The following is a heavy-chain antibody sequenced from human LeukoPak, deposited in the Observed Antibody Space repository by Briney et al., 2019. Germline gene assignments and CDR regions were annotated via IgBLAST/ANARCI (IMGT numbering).Heavy chain of an antibody. CDR3: ARDDSWAFDI. CDR1: GFTFSSYS. D-gene: IGHD2-15*01. V-gene: IGHV3-48*02. CDR2: ISSGSGSSI. Sequence: GGSLRLSCAASGFTFSSYSMNWVRQAPGKGLEWVSYISSGSGSSIYYADSVKGRFSISRDNAKNSLYLQMNSLRDEDTAVYYCARDDSWAFDIWGQGAMVTVSS. J-gene: IGHJ3*02.